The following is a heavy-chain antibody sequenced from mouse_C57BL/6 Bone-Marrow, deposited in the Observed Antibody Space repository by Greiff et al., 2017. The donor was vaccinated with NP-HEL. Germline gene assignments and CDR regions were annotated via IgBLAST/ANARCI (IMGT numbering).Heavy chain of an antibody. CDR2: IYPGGGYT. J-gene: IGHJ2*01. CDR3: ARIGSSSEYFDY. D-gene: IGHD1-1*01. V-gene: IGHV1-63*01. CDR1: GYTFTNYW. Sequence: QVTLKESGAELVRPGTSVKMSCKASGYTFTNYWIGWAKQRPGHGLEWIGDIYPGGGYTNYNEKFKGKATLTADKSSSTAYMQFSSLTSEDSAIYYCARIGSSSEYFDYWGQGTTLTVSS.